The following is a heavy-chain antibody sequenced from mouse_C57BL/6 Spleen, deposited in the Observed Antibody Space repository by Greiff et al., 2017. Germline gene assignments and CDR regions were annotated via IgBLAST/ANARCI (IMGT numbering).Heavy chain of an antibody. D-gene: IGHD4-1*01. J-gene: IGHJ1*03. CDR3: ASDRTGTYWYFDV. V-gene: IGHV1-81*01. CDR2: IYPRSGNT. Sequence: QVQLQQSGAELARPGASVKLSCKASGYTFTSYGISWVKQRTGQGLEWIGEIYPRSGNTYYNEKFKGKATLTADKSSSTAYMELRSLTSEDSAVYFCASDRTGTYWYFDVWGTGTTVTVSS. CDR1: GYTFTSYG.